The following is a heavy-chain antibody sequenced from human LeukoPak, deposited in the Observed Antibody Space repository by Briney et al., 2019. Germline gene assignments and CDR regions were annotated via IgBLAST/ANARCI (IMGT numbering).Heavy chain of an antibody. CDR2: ISSRSSYI. D-gene: IGHD2-2*01. V-gene: IGHV3-21*01. CDR3: ARGSSTHGEYYFDY. J-gene: IGHJ4*02. CDR1: RFTFSRYN. Sequence: GGSLRLSCGASRFTFSRYNMNWARQAPGKGLVDGSSISSRSSYIYYADSAKGRYHIYRDNAKNSLYLQMNSVRARDSGVYYCARGSSTHGEYYFDYWGQGTLVTVSS.